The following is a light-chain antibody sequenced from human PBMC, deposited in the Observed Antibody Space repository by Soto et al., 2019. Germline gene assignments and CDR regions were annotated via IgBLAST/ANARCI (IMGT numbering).Light chain of an antibody. V-gene: IGKV3-15*01. J-gene: IGKJ5*01. CDR2: AAS. Sequence: EIVLTQSPPTLPVSPGERATLSCRASQTVGTNLAWYQQKPGQAPRLLIYAASSRATGTPARFSGSGSGTEFSLTISSLQSEDLGVYYCQQGANWFPFTFGRGTRLEI. CDR3: QQGANWFPFT. CDR1: QTVGTN.